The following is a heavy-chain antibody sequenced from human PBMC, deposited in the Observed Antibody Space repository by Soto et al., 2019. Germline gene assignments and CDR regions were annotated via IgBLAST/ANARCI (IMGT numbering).Heavy chain of an antibody. J-gene: IGHJ5*02. CDR3: ARGSAPVVAAGNNWFDP. Sequence: QVQLVQSGAEVKKPGASVKVSCKASGYTFTSYDINWVRQATGQGLEWMGWMNPNSGNTGYAQKFQGRVTMTRNTSISTAYMELSSLRSEDTAVYYCARGSAPVVAAGNNWFDPWGQGTLVTVSS. CDR1: GYTFTSYD. CDR2: MNPNSGNT. V-gene: IGHV1-8*01. D-gene: IGHD2-15*01.